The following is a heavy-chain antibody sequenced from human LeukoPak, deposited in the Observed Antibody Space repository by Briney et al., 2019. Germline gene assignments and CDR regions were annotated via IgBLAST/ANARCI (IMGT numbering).Heavy chain of an antibody. Sequence: SETLSLTCAVYGGSFSGYYWSWIRQPPGKGLEWIGSIYYSGSTYYNPSLKSRVTISVDTSKNQFSLKLSSVTAADTAVYYCASTRNYDILTGSAFDYWGQGTLVTVSS. CDR1: GGSFSGYY. D-gene: IGHD3-9*01. CDR2: IYYSGST. V-gene: IGHV4-34*01. CDR3: ASTRNYDILTGSAFDY. J-gene: IGHJ4*02.